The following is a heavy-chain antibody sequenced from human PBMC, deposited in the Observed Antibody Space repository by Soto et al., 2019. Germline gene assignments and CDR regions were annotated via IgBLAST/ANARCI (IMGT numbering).Heavy chain of an antibody. D-gene: IGHD6-13*01. CDR1: GFTFSSYW. CDR2: IKQDGSEK. V-gene: IGHV3-7*05. CDR3: ARASLASSSWYRYYYYGMDV. J-gene: IGHJ6*02. Sequence: CAASGFTFSSYWMSWVRQAPGKGLEWVANIKQDGSEKYYVDSVKGRFTISRDNAKNSLYLQMNSLRAEDTAVYYCARASLASSSWYRYYYYGMDVWGQGTTVTVSS.